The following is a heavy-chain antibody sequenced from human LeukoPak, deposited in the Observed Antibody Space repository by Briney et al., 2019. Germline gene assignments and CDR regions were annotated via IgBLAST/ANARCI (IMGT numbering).Heavy chain of an antibody. V-gene: IGHV1-58*02. J-gene: IGHJ4*02. CDR3: ATHGRYYGHLRHY. Sequence: TSVKVSCTASAFTFTSSAMQWVRQARGQRLEWIGWIVVGSGNTNYAQKFQERVTITRDMSTSTAYMELSSLRSEDTAVYYCATHGRYYGHLRHYWGQGTLVTVSS. D-gene: IGHD4-17*01. CDR2: IVVGSGNT. CDR1: AFTFTSSA.